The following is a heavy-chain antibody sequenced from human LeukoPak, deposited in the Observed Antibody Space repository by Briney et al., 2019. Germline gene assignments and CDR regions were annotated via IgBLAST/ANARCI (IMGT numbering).Heavy chain of an antibody. J-gene: IGHJ4*02. CDR2: ISGSGGST. CDR3: AKETDSSGWYPYFDY. Sequence: PGGSLRLSCVASGFTFSSYAMSWVRQAPGKGLEWVSGISGSGGSTYYADSVKGRFTISRDNSKNTLFLQMNSLRAEDTAVYYCAKETDSSGWYPYFDYWGQGTLVTVSS. V-gene: IGHV3-23*01. D-gene: IGHD6-19*01. CDR1: GFTFSSYA.